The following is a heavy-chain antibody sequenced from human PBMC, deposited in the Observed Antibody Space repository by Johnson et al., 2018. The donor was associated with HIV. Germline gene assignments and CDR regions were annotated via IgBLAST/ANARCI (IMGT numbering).Heavy chain of an antibody. J-gene: IGHJ3*02. CDR3: AREGTKDSSGLDVGAFDI. CDR1: GFTFSSYW. CDR2: IKQDGSEK. D-gene: IGHD3-22*01. Sequence: VQLVESGGGLVQPGGSLRLSCAASGFTFSSYWMSWVRQAPGKGLEWVANIKQDGSEKYYVDSLKGRFTISRDNAKTSLYLQMNSLRAEDTAVYYCAREGTKDSSGLDVGAFDIWGQGTMVTVSS. V-gene: IGHV3-7*05.